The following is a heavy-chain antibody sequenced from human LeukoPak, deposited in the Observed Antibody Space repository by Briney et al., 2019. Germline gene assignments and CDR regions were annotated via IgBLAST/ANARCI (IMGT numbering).Heavy chain of an antibody. V-gene: IGHV3-53*01. CDR1: GFTVSSSY. D-gene: IGHD2-2*01. Sequence: PGGSLRLSCVASGFTVSSSYISWVRQAPGKGLEWVSAIYSGGTTYYANSVKGRFTISRDNSKNMLYLLMNSLRAEDTAIYHCARQTGASTNFDNWGQGTLVTVSS. CDR3: ARQTGASTNFDN. J-gene: IGHJ4*02. CDR2: IYSGGTT.